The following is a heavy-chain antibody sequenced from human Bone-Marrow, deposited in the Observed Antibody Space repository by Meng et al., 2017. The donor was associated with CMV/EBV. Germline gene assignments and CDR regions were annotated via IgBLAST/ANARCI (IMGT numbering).Heavy chain of an antibody. CDR1: GFTFDDYG. D-gene: IGHD1-7*01. Sequence: ETLSLTCAASGFTFDDYGMSWVRQAPGKGLEWVSGINWNGGSTGYADSVKGRFTISRDNAKNSLYLQMNSLRAEDTALYYCARDQNWNYPPGAFDIWGQGTMVTVSS. V-gene: IGHV3-20*04. J-gene: IGHJ3*02. CDR3: ARDQNWNYPPGAFDI. CDR2: INWNGGST.